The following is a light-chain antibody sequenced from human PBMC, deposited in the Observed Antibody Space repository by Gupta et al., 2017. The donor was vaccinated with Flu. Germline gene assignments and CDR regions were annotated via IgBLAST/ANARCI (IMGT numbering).Light chain of an antibody. Sequence: DIQMTQSPSTLSASVGDSVTITCRASQSISSWLAWYQQKPGKAPKLLIYKASSLESGVPSRFSGSGSGTEFTLTISSRQPDDFATYYCQQYNNYSMYTFGQGTKLEIK. CDR3: QQYNNYSMYT. V-gene: IGKV1-5*03. CDR1: QSISSW. J-gene: IGKJ2*01. CDR2: KAS.